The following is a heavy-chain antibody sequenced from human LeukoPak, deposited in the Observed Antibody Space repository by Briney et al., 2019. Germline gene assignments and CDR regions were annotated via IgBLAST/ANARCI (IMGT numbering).Heavy chain of an antibody. J-gene: IGHJ4*02. Sequence: ASVKVSCKASGGTFSSYAISWVRQAPGQGLEWTGWVSPYNGNTNYAQKLQGRVTMTTDTSTRTAYMELRSLRSDDTAVYFCARELTTGNFDYWGQGTLVTVSS. CDR2: VSPYNGNT. CDR3: ARELTTGNFDY. D-gene: IGHD4/OR15-4a*01. CDR1: GGTFSSYA. V-gene: IGHV1-18*01.